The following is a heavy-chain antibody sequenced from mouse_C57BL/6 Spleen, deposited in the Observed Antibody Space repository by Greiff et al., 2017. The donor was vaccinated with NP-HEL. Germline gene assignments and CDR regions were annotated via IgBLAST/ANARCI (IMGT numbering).Heavy chain of an antibody. J-gene: IGHJ4*01. D-gene: IGHD1-1*01. CDR1: GYAFSSSW. Sequence: VQLQQSGPELVKPGASVKISCKASGYAFSSSWMNWVKQRPGKGLEWIGRIYPGDGDTNYNGKFKGKATLTADKSSSTAYMQLSSLTSEDSAVYFCAREVVANAMDYWGQGTSVTVSS. V-gene: IGHV1-82*01. CDR2: IYPGDGDT. CDR3: AREVVANAMDY.